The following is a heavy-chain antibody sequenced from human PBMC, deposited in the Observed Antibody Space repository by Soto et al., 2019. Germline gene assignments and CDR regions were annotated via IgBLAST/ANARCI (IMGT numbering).Heavy chain of an antibody. CDR1: GFTFSSYW. J-gene: IGHJ6*02. CDR3: ARALSITGTTLGYYYGMDV. Sequence: GGSLRLSCAASGFTFSSYWMSWVRQAPGKGLEWVANIKQDGSEKYYVDSVKGRFTISRDNAKNSLYLQMNSLRAEDTAVYYCARALSITGTTLGYYYGMDVWGQGTTVTVSS. V-gene: IGHV3-7*03. CDR2: IKQDGSEK. D-gene: IGHD1-7*01.